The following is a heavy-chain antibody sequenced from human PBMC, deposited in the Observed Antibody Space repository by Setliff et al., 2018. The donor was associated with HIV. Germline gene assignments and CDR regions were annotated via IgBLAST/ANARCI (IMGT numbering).Heavy chain of an antibody. CDR3: AKTTPQPHYYYYVDV. J-gene: IGHJ6*03. CDR2: ISAYNGST. D-gene: IGHD4-17*01. Sequence: GASVKVSCKASGYTFTAYYLHWVRQAPGQGLEWMGWISAYNGSTNYAQKLQGRVTMTTDTSTNTAYMELRSLRSDDAAVYYCAKTTPQPHYYYYVDVWGKGTTVTVSS. V-gene: IGHV1-18*04. CDR1: GYTFTAYY.